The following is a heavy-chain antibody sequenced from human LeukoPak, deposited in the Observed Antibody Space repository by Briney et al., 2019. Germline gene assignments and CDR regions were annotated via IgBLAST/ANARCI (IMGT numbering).Heavy chain of an antibody. V-gene: IGHV3-30*18. D-gene: IGHD6-19*01. CDR1: GFTFSSYG. CDR3: AKDEYSSGWYPGY. J-gene: IGHJ4*02. CDR2: ISYDGSNK. Sequence: GGSLRLPCAASGFTFSSYGMHWVRQAPGKGLEWVAVISYDGSNKYYADSVKGRFTISRDNSKNTLYLQMNSLRAEDTAVYYCAKDEYSSGWYPGYWGQGALVTVSS.